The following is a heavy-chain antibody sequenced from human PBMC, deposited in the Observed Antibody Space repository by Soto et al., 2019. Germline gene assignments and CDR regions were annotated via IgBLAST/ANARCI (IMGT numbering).Heavy chain of an antibody. Sequence: SETLSLTCTVSGGSISSYYWSWIRQPPGKGLEWIGYIYYTGTTNYNPSLKSRVTISVDTSKNQFSLKLSSVTTADTAVYYCARGPSYYDILTGYYRWFDPWGQGTLVTVSS. D-gene: IGHD3-9*01. V-gene: IGHV4-59*01. J-gene: IGHJ5*02. CDR2: IYYTGTT. CDR3: ARGPSYYDILTGYYRWFDP. CDR1: GGSISSYY.